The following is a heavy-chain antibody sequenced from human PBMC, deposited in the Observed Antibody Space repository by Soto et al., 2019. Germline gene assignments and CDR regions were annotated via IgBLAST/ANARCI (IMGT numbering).Heavy chain of an antibody. CDR1: GGSISSSSYY. Sequence: SETLPLTCTVSGGSISSSSYYWGWIRQPPGKGLEWIGSIYSSGSTYYNPSFKSRVTISVDTSKNQFSLKLSSVTAADTAVYYCAKGGSGSYSNAFDIWGQGTMVTVSS. V-gene: IGHV4-39*01. D-gene: IGHD3-10*01. CDR3: AKGGSGSYSNAFDI. J-gene: IGHJ3*02. CDR2: IYSSGST.